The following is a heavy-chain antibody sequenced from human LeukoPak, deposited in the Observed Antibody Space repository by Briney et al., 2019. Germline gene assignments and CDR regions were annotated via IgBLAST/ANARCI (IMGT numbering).Heavy chain of an antibody. CDR1: GFTFSSDS. D-gene: IGHD6-13*01. J-gene: IGHJ4*02. CDR2: ISSSSSYI. Sequence: GGSLRLSCAASGFTFSSDSMNWVRRAPGKGLKGFSSISSSSSYIYYADSGKGRFPISRDTAKNSLYLQMNSLRAEDTAVYYCARGRIAAAYQGGPDYWGQGTLVTVSS. CDR3: ARGRIAAAYQGGPDY. V-gene: IGHV3-21*01.